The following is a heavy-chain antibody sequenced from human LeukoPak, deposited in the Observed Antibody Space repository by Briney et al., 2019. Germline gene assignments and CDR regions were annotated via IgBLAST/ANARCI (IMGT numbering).Heavy chain of an antibody. D-gene: IGHD3-22*01. CDR2: IIPIFGTA. CDR1: GGTFSSYA. Sequence: SVKVSCKASGGTFSSYAISWVRQAPGQGLEWMGGIIPIFGTANYAQKFRGRVTMTRDTSTSTVYMELSSLRSEDTAVYYCARDDNLAKNTMIQGYWGQGTLVTVSS. V-gene: IGHV1-69*05. CDR3: ARDDNLAKNTMIQGY. J-gene: IGHJ4*02.